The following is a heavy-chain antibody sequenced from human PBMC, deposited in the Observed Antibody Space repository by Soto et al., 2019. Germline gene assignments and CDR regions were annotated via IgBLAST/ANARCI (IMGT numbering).Heavy chain of an antibody. Sequence: QITLKESGPTLVKPTQTLTLTCTFSGFSLSTNGVGVGWIRQPPGKALEWLALIYWDDDKRYSPSLKKRLTITKDTSKNQVVLTMTNVDPGETATYFCAHGANWGQGTLVTVSS. CDR1: GFSLSTNGVG. CDR3: AHGAN. V-gene: IGHV2-5*02. CDR2: IYWDDDK. J-gene: IGHJ4*02.